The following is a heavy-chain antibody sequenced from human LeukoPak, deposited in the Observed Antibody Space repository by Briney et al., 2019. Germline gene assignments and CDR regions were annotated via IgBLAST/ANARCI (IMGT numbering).Heavy chain of an antibody. D-gene: IGHD2-2*01. CDR1: GSTFSSYG. J-gene: IGHJ6*03. CDR3: ARGRYCSSTSCYGYYYYYMDV. V-gene: IGHV3-30*03. Sequence: PGRSLRLSCAASGSTFSSYGMHWVRQAPGKGLEWVAVISYDGSNKYYADSVKGRFTISRDNAKNTLYLQMNSLGAEDTAVYYCARGRYCSSTSCYGYYYYYMDVWGKGTTVTVSS. CDR2: ISYDGSNK.